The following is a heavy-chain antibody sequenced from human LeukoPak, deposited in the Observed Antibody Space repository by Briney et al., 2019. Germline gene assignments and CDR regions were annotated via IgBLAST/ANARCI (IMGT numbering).Heavy chain of an antibody. Sequence: ASVRVSCKASGYTFTAYYIHWVRQAPGQGLEWMGWISPYTGGTNYAQKFQGRVTITQDRSSNTVYMDLNRLTSDDTALYYCVRDHNSENWGSLGKWGQGTLVTVSS. V-gene: IGHV1-2*02. CDR3: VRDHNSENWGSLGK. CDR2: ISPYTGGT. CDR1: GYTFTAYY. J-gene: IGHJ4*02. D-gene: IGHD7-27*01.